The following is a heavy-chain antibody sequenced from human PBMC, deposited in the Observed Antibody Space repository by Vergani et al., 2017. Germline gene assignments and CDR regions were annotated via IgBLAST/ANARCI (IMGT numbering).Heavy chain of an antibody. CDR1: GFTFSSYW. CDR3: ARDLLPNYDFWSGYSHAYYYYYGMDV. CDR2: INSDGSST. J-gene: IGHJ6*02. D-gene: IGHD3-3*01. V-gene: IGHV3-74*01. Sequence: EVQLVESGGGLVQPGGSLRLSCAASGFTFSSYWMHWVRQAPGKGLVWVSRINSDGSSTSYADSVKGRFTISRDNAQNTLYLQMNSLRAEDTAVYYCARDLLPNYDFWSGYSHAYYYYYGMDVWGQGTTVTVSS.